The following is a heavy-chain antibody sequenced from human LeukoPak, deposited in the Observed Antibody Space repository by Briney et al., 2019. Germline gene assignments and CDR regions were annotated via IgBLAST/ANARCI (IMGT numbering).Heavy chain of an antibody. CDR2: ISSSSSYI. J-gene: IGHJ4*02. V-gene: IGHV3-21*04. D-gene: IGHD4-11*01. CDR1: GFTFSSYS. Sequence: NPGGSLRLSCAASGFTFSSYSMNWVRQAPGKGLEWVSSISSSSSYIYYADSVKGRFTISRDNSKNTLYLQMGSLRAEDTAVYYCAKDQSSFVTTITTLDYWGQGTLVTVSS. CDR3: AKDQSSFVTTITTLDY.